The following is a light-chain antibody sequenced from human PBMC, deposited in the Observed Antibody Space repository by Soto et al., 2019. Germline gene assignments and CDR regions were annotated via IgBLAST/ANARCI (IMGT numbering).Light chain of an antibody. CDR1: QSVRTTY. V-gene: IGKV3-20*01. CDR2: NAS. J-gene: IGKJ5*01. Sequence: EIVLTQSPGTLSLSPGERATLSCRASQSVRTTYLAWYQQKPGQAPRLLIYNASNRTTGIPDRFSGSGSGTDFTLTISRLEPEDFAVYYCQQYGSSPITFGQGTRLEIK. CDR3: QQYGSSPIT.